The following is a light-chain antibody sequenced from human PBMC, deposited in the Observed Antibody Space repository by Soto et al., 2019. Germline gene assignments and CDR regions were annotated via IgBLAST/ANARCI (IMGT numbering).Light chain of an antibody. J-gene: IGKJ5*01. CDR3: QQYGSSPRVT. CDR1: QSVSSS. CDR2: GAS. V-gene: IGKV3-20*01. Sequence: EIVMTQSPATLSVSPGERAPLSCRASQSVSSSLAWYQQKPGQAPRLLIYGASSRATGIPDRFSGSGSGTDFTLTISRLEPEDFAVYYCQQYGSSPRVTFGQGTRLEIK.